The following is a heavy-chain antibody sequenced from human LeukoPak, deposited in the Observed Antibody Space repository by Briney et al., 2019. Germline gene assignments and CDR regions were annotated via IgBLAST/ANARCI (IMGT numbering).Heavy chain of an antibody. CDR3: ARGLAAANGNHFDY. CDR2: ISYDGSNK. J-gene: IGHJ4*02. D-gene: IGHD6-13*01. Sequence: PGGSLRLSCAASGFAFSSYAMHWVRQAPGKGLEWVAVISYDGSNKYYADSVKGRFTISRDNSKNTLYLQMNSLRAGDTAVYYCARGLAAANGNHFDYWGQGVLVTVSS. CDR1: GFAFSSYA. V-gene: IGHV3-30-3*01.